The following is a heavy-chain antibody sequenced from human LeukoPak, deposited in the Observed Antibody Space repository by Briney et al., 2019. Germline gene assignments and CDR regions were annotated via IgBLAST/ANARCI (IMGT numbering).Heavy chain of an antibody. V-gene: IGHV1-24*01. D-gene: IGHD5-12*01. CDR1: GYTFTSFA. Sequence: GASVKVSCKASGYTFTSFAIHWVRQAPGQRLEWMGGFDPEDGETIYAQKFQGRVTMTEDTSTDTAYMELSSLRSEDTAVYYCATGGYSGYDLRDWGQGTLVTVSS. CDR3: ATGGYSGYDLRD. J-gene: IGHJ4*02. CDR2: FDPEDGET.